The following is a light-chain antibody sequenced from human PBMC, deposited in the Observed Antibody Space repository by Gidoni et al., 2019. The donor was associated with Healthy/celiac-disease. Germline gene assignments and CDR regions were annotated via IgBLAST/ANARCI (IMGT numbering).Light chain of an antibody. CDR1: TVGDKY. J-gene: IGLJ2*01. V-gene: IGLV3-1*01. Sequence: SYELTQPPSVSVSPGPTARLPCSGATVGDKYACWYQQKPGQSPVLVIYQDSKRPSGIPERFSGSNSGNTATLTISGTQAMDEADYYCQAWDSSTVVFGGGTKLTVL. CDR2: QDS. CDR3: QAWDSSTVV.